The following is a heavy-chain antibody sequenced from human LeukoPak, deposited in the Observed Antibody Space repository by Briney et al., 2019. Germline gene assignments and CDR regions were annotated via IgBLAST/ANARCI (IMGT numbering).Heavy chain of an antibody. Sequence: SETLSLTCTVSGGSISSSFYYWGWIRQPPGKGLEWIGSIYHSGSTYYNPSLKSRVTISVDTSRNQFSLNLSSVTAADTAGYFCARDPYYYDRSGGFDPWGQGTLVTVSS. D-gene: IGHD3-22*01. CDR3: ARDPYYYDRSGGFDP. CDR1: GGSISSSFYY. V-gene: IGHV4-39*02. CDR2: IYHSGST. J-gene: IGHJ5*02.